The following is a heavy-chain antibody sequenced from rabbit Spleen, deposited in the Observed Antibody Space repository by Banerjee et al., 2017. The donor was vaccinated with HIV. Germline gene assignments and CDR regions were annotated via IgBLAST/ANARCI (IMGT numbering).Heavy chain of an antibody. CDR2: IDPIFGTT. V-gene: IGHV1S7*01. CDR3: ARDPYSYDDYGDYPFNL. D-gene: IGHD2-1*01. J-gene: IGHJ4*01. Sequence: QLVESGGGLVRPEGSLKLSCKASGFDFSRYYMCWVRQAPGKGLEWIGYIDPIFGTTNYASWVNGRFTISSHNAQNTLYLQLNSLTAADTATYFCARDPYSYDDYGDYPFNLWGPGTLVTVS. CDR1: GFDFSRYY.